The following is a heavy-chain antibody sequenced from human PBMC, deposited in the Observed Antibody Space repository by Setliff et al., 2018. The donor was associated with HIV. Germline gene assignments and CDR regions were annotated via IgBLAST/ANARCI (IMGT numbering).Heavy chain of an antibody. J-gene: IGHJ6*03. CDR3: ARGRYDYIWGDHRDYYYYYMDV. CDR2: IYSGGGT. Sequence: GGSLRLSCAASGFTVTNNYMTWVRQAPGKGLEWVSLIYSGGGTVYADSVKGRFIISRDNSKNTLYLQMNSLKIADTAVYYCARGRYDYIWGDHRDYYYYYMDVWGKGTTVTAP. D-gene: IGHD3-16*01. CDR1: GFTVTNNY. V-gene: IGHV3-53*01.